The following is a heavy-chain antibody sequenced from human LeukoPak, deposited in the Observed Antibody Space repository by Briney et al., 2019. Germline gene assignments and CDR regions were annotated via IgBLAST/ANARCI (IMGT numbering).Heavy chain of an antibody. CDR3: ARDGWYYYDSSGPNWFDP. CDR2: ISAYNGNT. J-gene: IGHJ5*02. Sequence: ASVKVSCKASGYTFTSYYMHWVRQAPGQGLEWMGWISAYNGNTNYAQKLQGRVTMTTDTSTSTAYMELRSLRSDDTAVYYCARDGWYYYDSSGPNWFDPWGQGTLVTVSS. CDR1: GYTFTSYY. V-gene: IGHV1-18*04. D-gene: IGHD3-22*01.